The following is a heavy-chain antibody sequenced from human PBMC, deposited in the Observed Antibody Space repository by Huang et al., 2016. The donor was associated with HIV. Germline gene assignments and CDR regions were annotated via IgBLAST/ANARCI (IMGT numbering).Heavy chain of an antibody. CDR1: GFTFAGYA. D-gene: IGHD6-19*01. CDR2: ISWNSGRI. J-gene: IGHJ4*02. V-gene: IGHV3-9*03. Sequence: EVQLVESGGALVQPGRSLRLSCAASGFTFAGYAMHWVRQGPGKGLEWVSGISWNSGRIGYADSVKGRFTISRDNAKNSLYLQMNSLRAEDMALYYCAKGSKQWLVGSHFDYWGQGTLVSVSS. CDR3: AKGSKQWLVGSHFDY.